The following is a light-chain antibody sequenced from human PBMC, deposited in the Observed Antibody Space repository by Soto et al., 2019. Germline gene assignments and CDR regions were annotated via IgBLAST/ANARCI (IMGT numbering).Light chain of an antibody. V-gene: IGKV1-5*01. Sequence: DIQMTQSPSTLSASVGDRVTITCRASQSISSWLAWYQQKPGKAPKLLIYDASSLESGVPSRFSGSGSGTEFTITISSLQPDDFATYYCQQYNSYSWMFGQGTKVEIK. CDR1: QSISSW. J-gene: IGKJ1*01. CDR2: DAS. CDR3: QQYNSYSWM.